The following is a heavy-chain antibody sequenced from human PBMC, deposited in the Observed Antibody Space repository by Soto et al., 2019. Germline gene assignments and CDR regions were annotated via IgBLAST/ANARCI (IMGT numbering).Heavy chain of an antibody. CDR3: ARRTNYGTFDI. J-gene: IGHJ3*02. CDR1: GGSISSYY. CDR2: IYYSGST. D-gene: IGHD1-7*01. V-gene: IGHV4-59*08. Sequence: QVQLQESGPGLVKPSETLSLTCTVSGGSISSYYWSWIRQPPGKGLEWIGFIYYSGSTNYNPSLKGRVTITVHTSKNQVPLKVNSVTAADTAVYYCARRTNYGTFDIWGQGTMVTVSS.